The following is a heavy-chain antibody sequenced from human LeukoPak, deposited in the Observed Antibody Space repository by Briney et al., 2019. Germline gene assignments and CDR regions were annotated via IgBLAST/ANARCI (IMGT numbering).Heavy chain of an antibody. D-gene: IGHD2-15*01. J-gene: IGHJ4*02. CDR1: GGSMTNVY. Sequence: PSETLSLTCTVSGGSMTNVYWSWIRQPPGKGLEWIGYIYYSGTTSYNPSLKSRVTISVESKNQFSLKLRSVTAADTAVYYCARVDCSGASCQALGIDYWGQGTLVTVSS. V-gene: IGHV4-59*01. CDR2: IYYSGTT. CDR3: ARVDCSGASCQALGIDY.